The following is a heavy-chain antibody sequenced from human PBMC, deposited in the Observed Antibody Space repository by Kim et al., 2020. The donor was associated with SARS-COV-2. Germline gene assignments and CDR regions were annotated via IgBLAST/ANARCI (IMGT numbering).Heavy chain of an antibody. CDR1: GGSISSSSYY. CDR3: ARLPMGITIFGVVPIPY. V-gene: IGHV4-39*01. D-gene: IGHD3-3*01. CDR2: IYYSGST. Sequence: SETLSLTCTVSGGSISSSSYYWGWIRQPPGKGLEWIGSIYYSGSTYYNPSLKSRVTISVDTSKNQFSLKLSSVTAADTAVYYCARLPMGITIFGVVPIPYLGQGTLVTVSS. J-gene: IGHJ4*02.